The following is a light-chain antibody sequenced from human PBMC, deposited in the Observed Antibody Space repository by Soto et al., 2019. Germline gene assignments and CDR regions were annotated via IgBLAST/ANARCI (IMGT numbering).Light chain of an antibody. V-gene: IGKV1-5*03. CDR3: QQYNTYPLN. Sequence: DIQMTQSPSTLSASVGDRVTITCRASQTISTWLAWYQQKPGKAPKLLIYKASSLEGGVPSRFSGSGSGTAFNITISSLQPDEFETYYCQQYNTYPLNFGGGTTGDIK. J-gene: IGKJ4*01. CDR2: KAS. CDR1: QTISTW.